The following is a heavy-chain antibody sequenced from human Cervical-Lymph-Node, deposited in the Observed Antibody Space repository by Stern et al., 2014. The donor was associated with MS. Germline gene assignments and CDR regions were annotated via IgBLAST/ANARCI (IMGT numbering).Heavy chain of an antibody. V-gene: IGHV4-61*02. D-gene: IGHD5-12*01. CDR2: IYTSGST. CDR1: GGSISSGSYY. CDR3: ARDGGYQFDY. J-gene: IGHJ4*02. Sequence: QVQLVESGPGLVKPSQTLSLTCTVSGGSISSGSYYWSWIRQPAGKGLEWIGRIYTSGSTNYNPSLKSRVTISVDTSKNQFSLKLSSVTAADTAVYYCARDGGYQFDYWGQGTLVTVSS.